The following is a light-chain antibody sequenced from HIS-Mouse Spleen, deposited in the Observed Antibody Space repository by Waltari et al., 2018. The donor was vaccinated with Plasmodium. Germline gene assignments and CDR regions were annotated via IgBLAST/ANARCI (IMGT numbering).Light chain of an antibody. CDR2: EDS. V-gene: IGLV3-10*01. Sequence: YELPQPPSVSASPGQPARSTCSGDDLPSKYAYWYQQKSGRAPVLVIYEDSKRPSGIPERFSGSSAGTMATLTISGAQVEDEADYYCYSTDSSGNHRVFGGGTKLTVL. J-gene: IGLJ3*02. CDR1: DLPSKY. CDR3: YSTDSSGNHRV.